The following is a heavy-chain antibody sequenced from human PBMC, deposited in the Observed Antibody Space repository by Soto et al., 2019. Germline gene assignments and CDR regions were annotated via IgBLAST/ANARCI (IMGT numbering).Heavy chain of an antibody. J-gene: IGHJ6*03. D-gene: IGHD2-15*01. CDR3: ARPGFDCSGGSCYSIAPYYYYYMDV. Sequence: SETLSLTCTVSGGSISSSSYYWGWIRQPPGKGLEWIGSIYYSGSTYYNPSLKSRVTISVDTSKNQFSLKLSSVTAADTAVYYCARPGFDCSGGSCYSIAPYYYYYMDVWGKGTTVTVS. CDR1: GGSISSSSYY. CDR2: IYYSGST. V-gene: IGHV4-39*01.